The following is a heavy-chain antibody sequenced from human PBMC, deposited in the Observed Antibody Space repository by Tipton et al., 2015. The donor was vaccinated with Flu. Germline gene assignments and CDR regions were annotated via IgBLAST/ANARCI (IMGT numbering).Heavy chain of an antibody. D-gene: IGHD5-12*01. J-gene: IGHJ3*02. V-gene: IGHV3-23*01. Sequence: SLRLSCAASGFTFSSYAMSWVRQAPGKGLEWVSAISGSGGSTYYADSVKGRFTISRDNSKNTLYLQMNSLRAEDTAVYYCAKDSFFSGYDWDAFDIWGQGTMVTVSS. CDR2: ISGSGGST. CDR1: GFTFSSYA. CDR3: AKDSFFSGYDWDAFDI.